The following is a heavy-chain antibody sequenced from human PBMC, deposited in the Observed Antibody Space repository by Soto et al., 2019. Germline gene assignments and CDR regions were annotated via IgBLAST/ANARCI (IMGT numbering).Heavy chain of an antibody. D-gene: IGHD6-6*01. CDR2: TYYRSKWYN. CDR1: GDSVSSNSAA. V-gene: IGHV6-1*01. Sequence: QVQLQQSGPGLVKPSQTLSLTCAISGDSVSSNSAAWNWIRQSPSRGLEWLGRTYYRSKWYNDYAVSVKSRITINPDTSKNQFSLQLNSVTPEDTAVYYCASSFVVSIAAQYYYYYGMDVWGQGTTVTVSS. J-gene: IGHJ6*02. CDR3: ASSFVVSIAAQYYYYYGMDV.